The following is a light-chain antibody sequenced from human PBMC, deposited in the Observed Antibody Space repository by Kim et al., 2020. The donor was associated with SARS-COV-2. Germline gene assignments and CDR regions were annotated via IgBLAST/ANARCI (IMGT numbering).Light chain of an antibody. J-gene: IGKJ2*01. V-gene: IGKV1-33*01. CDR3: QQYHKIPYT. CDR2: GAS. CDR1: QDIIAY. Sequence: DIQMTQSPSSLSASVGDRVTITCQASQDIIAYLNWFQQKPGKAPKLLIYGASKLETGVPSRFSASGSGTDFTLTITNLQPEDAATYHCQQYHKIPYTFGQGTKLEI.